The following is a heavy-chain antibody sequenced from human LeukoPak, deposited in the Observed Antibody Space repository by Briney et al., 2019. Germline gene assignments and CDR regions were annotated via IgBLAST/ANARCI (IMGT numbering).Heavy chain of an antibody. D-gene: IGHD4-23*01. Sequence: GASVKVSCKASGYTFTSYDINWVRQATVQGLEWMGWMNPNSGNTGSVQKFQGRVTMTWNTSITTAYMELSSLRSEDTAVYYCARRTPYMDVWGKGTTVTVSS. CDR1: GYTFTSYD. CDR3: ARRTPYMDV. J-gene: IGHJ6*03. CDR2: MNPNSGNT. V-gene: IGHV1-8*01.